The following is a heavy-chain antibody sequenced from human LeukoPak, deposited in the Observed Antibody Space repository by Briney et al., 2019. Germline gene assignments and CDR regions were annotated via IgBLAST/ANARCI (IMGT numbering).Heavy chain of an antibody. V-gene: IGHV3-30*18. J-gene: IGHJ4*02. CDR1: GFTFSSYG. D-gene: IGHD6-6*01. CDR3: AKDLTLYSSSSSDY. CDR2: ISYDGSNK. Sequence: GGSLRLSCAASGFTFSSYGMHWVRQAPGKGLEWVAVISYDGSNKYYADSVKGRFTISRDNSKNTLYLQMNSLRAEDTAVYYCAKDLTLYSSSSSDYWGQGTLVTVSS.